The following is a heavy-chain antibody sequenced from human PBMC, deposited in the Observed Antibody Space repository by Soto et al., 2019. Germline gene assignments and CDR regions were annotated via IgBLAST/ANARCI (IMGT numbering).Heavy chain of an antibody. CDR3: ARDFADGYCSSTSCGVDY. Sequence: RGSLRLSCAASGFTFSSYAMHWVRQAPGKGLEWVAVISYDGSNKYYADSVKGRFTISRDNSKNRLYLQMNSLRAEDTAVYYCARDFADGYCSSTSCGVDYWGQGTLVTVSS. D-gene: IGHD2-2*01. CDR1: GFTFSSYA. J-gene: IGHJ4*02. CDR2: ISYDGSNK. V-gene: IGHV3-30-3*01.